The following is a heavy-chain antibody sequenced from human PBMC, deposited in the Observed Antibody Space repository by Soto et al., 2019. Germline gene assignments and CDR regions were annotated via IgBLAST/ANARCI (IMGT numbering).Heavy chain of an antibody. CDR1: GYSFTSYW. D-gene: IGHD3-3*01. Sequence: GESLKISCKGSGYSFTSYWIGWVRQMPGKGLEWMGIIYPGDSDTRYSPSFQGQVTISADKSISTAYLQWSSLKASDTAMYYCARRENNFWSGSIPPYDYWGQGTLVTVSS. J-gene: IGHJ4*02. CDR3: ARRENNFWSGSIPPYDY. V-gene: IGHV5-51*01. CDR2: IYPGDSDT.